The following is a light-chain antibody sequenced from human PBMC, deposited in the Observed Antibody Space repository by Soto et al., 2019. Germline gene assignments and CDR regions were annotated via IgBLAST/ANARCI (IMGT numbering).Light chain of an antibody. CDR2: GAS. J-gene: IGKJ4*01. CDR1: QSVSSN. V-gene: IGKV3-15*01. CDR3: QQYNNWPHT. Sequence: ETVMTQSPATLSVSPGEGATLSCRASQSVSSNLAWYQQKPGQTPRLLVYGASIRATGMSARFSGSGSGTEFTLTISRLQSEDFALYYCQQYNNWPHTFGGGTRVEIK.